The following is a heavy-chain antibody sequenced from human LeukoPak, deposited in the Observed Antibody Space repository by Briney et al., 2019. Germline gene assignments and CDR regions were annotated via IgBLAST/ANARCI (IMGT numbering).Heavy chain of an antibody. D-gene: IGHD4-17*01. CDR2: IYHSGST. V-gene: IGHV4-59*08. CDR3: ASIGDYHWYFDL. CDR1: GGSISTYY. J-gene: IGHJ2*01. Sequence: PSETLSLTCTLSGGSISTYYWSWIRQPPGKGLEWIGYIYHSGSTNYNPSLKSRVTISVDTSKNQFSLKLSSVTAADTAVYYCASIGDYHWYFDLWGRGTLVTVSS.